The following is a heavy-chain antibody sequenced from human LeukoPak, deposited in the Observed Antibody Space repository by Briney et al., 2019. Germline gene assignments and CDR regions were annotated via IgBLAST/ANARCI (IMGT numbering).Heavy chain of an antibody. J-gene: IGHJ4*02. Sequence: GASLQISCKGSTYLIAWMRQRPGQGLEWMGIIYVGDSDTRYSPSFQGQVTISADKSISTAYLQWSSLKASDTAIYYCARRGEDGSGIHFDNWGQGSLVTVSS. D-gene: IGHD3-10*01. CDR1: TYL. CDR2: IYVGDSDT. V-gene: IGHV5-51*01. CDR3: ARRGEDGSGIHFDN.